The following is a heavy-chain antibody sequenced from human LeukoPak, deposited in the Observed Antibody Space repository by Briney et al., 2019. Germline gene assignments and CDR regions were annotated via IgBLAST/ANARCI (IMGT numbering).Heavy chain of an antibody. V-gene: IGHV4-61*08. Sequence: SETLSLTCTVSGDSISSGGYYWSWIRQHPGKGLEWIGYIYTSGSTNYNPSLKSRVTMSVDTSKNQFSLKLSSVTAADTAVYYCARVTYYYDSSGYVLDPWGQGTLVTVSS. J-gene: IGHJ5*02. CDR1: GDSISSGGYY. D-gene: IGHD3-22*01. CDR3: ARVTYYYDSSGYVLDP. CDR2: IYTSGST.